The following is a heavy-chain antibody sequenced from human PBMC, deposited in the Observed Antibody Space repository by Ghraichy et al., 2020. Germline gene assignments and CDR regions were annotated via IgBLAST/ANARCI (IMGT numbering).Heavy chain of an antibody. CDR2: IRGSGVKT. J-gene: IGHJ4*02. V-gene: IGHV3-23*01. D-gene: IGHD6-19*01. Sequence: LSLTCAASGFTFSNYAMSWFRQAPGEGLEWVSAIRGSGVKTYYAESVKGRVTVSRDNSRDSLYLQMNSLRAEDTAVYYCAKEMDTRGWYSADYWGQGTLVTVSS. CDR3: AKEMDTRGWYSADY. CDR1: GFTFSNYA.